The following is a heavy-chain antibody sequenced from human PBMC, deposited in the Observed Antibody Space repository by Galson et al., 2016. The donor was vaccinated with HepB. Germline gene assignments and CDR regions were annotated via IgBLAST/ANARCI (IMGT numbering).Heavy chain of an antibody. CDR1: GFTLSSHW. CDR2: ISADGSNI. D-gene: IGHD2-21*01. V-gene: IGHV3-74*01. J-gene: IGHJ4*02. Sequence: SLRLSCAASGFTLSSHWMYWVRQAPGKGLVWVSRISADGSNIRYAGSVKGRFTISRDIAQNTLYLQMNSLRVEDTAVYYCARVPAGVPIARFDYWGQGTLVTVSS. CDR3: ARVPAGVPIARFDY.